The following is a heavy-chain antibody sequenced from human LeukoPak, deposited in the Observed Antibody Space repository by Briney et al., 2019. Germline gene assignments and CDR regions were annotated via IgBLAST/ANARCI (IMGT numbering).Heavy chain of an antibody. Sequence: PSETLSLTCAVSDYSISSGYYWGWIRQPPGKGLEWVGSISHGGSTHYNASLKSRVTMSVDTSKNQFSLKLSSVTAADTAVYYCAAYCGGDCYWYFDLWGRGTLVTVSS. CDR3: AAYCGGDCYWYFDL. D-gene: IGHD2-21*01. CDR2: ISHGGST. V-gene: IGHV4-38-2*01. J-gene: IGHJ2*01. CDR1: DYSISSGYY.